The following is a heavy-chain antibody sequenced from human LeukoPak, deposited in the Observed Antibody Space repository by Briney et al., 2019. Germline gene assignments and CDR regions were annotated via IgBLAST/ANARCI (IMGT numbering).Heavy chain of an antibody. D-gene: IGHD4-17*01. V-gene: IGHV3-74*01. CDR3: ARSNGDYNPPFDY. Sequence: PGGSLRLSCAASGFTFSSYRMYWVRQAPGKGLVWVSRINSDGSSTTYADSVKGRFTISRDNAKNSLYLQMNSLRAGDTAVYYCARSNGDYNPPFDYWGQGTLVTVSS. CDR1: GFTFSSYR. CDR2: INSDGSST. J-gene: IGHJ4*02.